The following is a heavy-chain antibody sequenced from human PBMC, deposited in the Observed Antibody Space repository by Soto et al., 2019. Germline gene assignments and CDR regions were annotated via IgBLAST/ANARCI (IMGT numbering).Heavy chain of an antibody. D-gene: IGHD6-6*01. CDR1: GFTVSSNY. CDR2: IYSGGST. Sequence: GGSLRLSCAASGFTVSSNYMSWFRQAPGKGLEWVSVIYSGGSTYYADSVKGRFTISRDNSKNTLYLQMNSLRAEDTAVYYCASRQQLVRDYYYYGMDVWGQGTTVTVSS. J-gene: IGHJ6*02. V-gene: IGHV3-53*01. CDR3: ASRQQLVRDYYYYGMDV.